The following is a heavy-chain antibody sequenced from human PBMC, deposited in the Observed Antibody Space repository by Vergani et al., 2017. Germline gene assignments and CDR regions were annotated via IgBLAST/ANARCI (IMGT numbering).Heavy chain of an antibody. Sequence: QVQLQEWGAGLLTTSETLSLTCGVSGGSFSDYHWSWIRQAPGMGLEWIGEVNHGGSTNYNPSLKSRVSISVDTSKNQFSLQLTSVTAADSALYFCASIARAPTRRNPPPDYWGQGILVTVSS. D-gene: IGHD3-16*02. CDR3: ASIARAPTRRNPPPDY. CDR2: VNHGGST. V-gene: IGHV4-34*01. J-gene: IGHJ4*02. CDR1: GGSFSDYH.